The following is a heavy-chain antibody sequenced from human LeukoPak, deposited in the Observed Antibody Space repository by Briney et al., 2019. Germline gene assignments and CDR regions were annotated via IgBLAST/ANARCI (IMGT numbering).Heavy chain of an antibody. J-gene: IGHJ4*02. V-gene: IGHV4-61*01. CDR3: ARGVVAAAGRTFDF. CDR1: GGSISSSNYY. CDR2: IYYSGST. D-gene: IGHD6-13*01. Sequence: SETLSLTCTVSGGSISSSNYYWSWIRQPPGKGLEWIGYIYYSGSTNYNPSLKSRVTISVDTSKNQFSLKLSSVTAADTAVYYCARGVVAAAGRTFDFWGQGTLVTVSS.